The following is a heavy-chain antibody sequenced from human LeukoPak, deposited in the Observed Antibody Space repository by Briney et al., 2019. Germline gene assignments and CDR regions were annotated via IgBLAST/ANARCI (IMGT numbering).Heavy chain of an antibody. V-gene: IGHV4-38-2*02. J-gene: IGHJ4*02. Sequence: SETLSLTCTVSGYSISSGYYWGWMRQPPGKGLEWIESIHHSGSTYYNPSLKSRVTMSIDTSKNQFSLKLSSVTAADTAVYYCARTKGGIAAADAYFDYWGQGTLVTVSS. CDR3: ARTKGGIAAADAYFDY. CDR2: IHHSGST. D-gene: IGHD6-13*01. CDR1: GYSISSGYY.